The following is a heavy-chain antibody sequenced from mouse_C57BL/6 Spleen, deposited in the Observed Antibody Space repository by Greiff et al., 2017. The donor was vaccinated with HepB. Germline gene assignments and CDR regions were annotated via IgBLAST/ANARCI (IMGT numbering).Heavy chain of an antibody. V-gene: IGHV5-4*01. Sequence: EVKLQESGGGLVKPGGSLKLSCAASGFTFSSYAMSWVRQTPEKRLEWVATISDGGSYTYYPDNVKGRFTISRDNAKNNLYLQMSHLKSEDTAMYYCARDYSNYGAWFAYWGQGTLVTVSA. D-gene: IGHD2-5*01. J-gene: IGHJ3*01. CDR2: ISDGGSYT. CDR1: GFTFSSYA. CDR3: ARDYSNYGAWFAY.